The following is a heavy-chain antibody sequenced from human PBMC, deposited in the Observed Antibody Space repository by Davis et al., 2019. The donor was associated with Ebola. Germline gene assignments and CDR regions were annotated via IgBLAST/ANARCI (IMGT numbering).Heavy chain of an antibody. J-gene: IGHJ4*02. Sequence: PSETLSLTCAVSGGSISSGGYSWSWIRQPPGKGLEWIGYIYHSGSTYYNPSLKSRVTISVDTSKNQFSLKLSSVTAADTAVYYCIEAARPRWGQGTLVTVSS. D-gene: IGHD6-6*01. CDR3: IEAARPR. CDR1: GGSISSGGYS. V-gene: IGHV4-30-2*05. CDR2: IYHSGST.